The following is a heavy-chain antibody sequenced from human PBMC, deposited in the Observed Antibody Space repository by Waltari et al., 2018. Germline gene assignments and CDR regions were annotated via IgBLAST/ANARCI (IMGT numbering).Heavy chain of an antibody. J-gene: IGHJ4*02. D-gene: IGHD5-18*01. CDR2: IYSGGST. CDR3: ARAGGYSYALVY. CDR1: GFTVSSHY. V-gene: IGHV3-53*01. Sequence: EVQLVESGGGLIQPGGSLRLSCAASGFTVSSHYMSWVRQAPGKGLGWVSVIYSGGSTYCADSVKGRFTISRDSSKNTLYLQMNSLRAEDTAVYYCARAGGYSYALVYWGQGTLVTVSS.